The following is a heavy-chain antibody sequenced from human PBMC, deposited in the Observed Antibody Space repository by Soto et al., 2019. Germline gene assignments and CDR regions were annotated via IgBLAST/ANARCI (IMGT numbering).Heavy chain of an antibody. CDR3: ARVGEYSSPMDYYYYGMDV. J-gene: IGHJ6*02. V-gene: IGHV4-61*08. CDR1: GGSISSGDYY. D-gene: IGHD6-6*01. CDR2: IYYSGST. Sequence: PSETLSLTCTVSGGSISSGDYYWSWIRQPPGKGLEWIGYIYYSGSTNYNPSLKSRVTISVDTSKNQFSLKLSSVTAADTAVYYCARVGEYSSPMDYYYYGMDVWGQGTTVTVSS.